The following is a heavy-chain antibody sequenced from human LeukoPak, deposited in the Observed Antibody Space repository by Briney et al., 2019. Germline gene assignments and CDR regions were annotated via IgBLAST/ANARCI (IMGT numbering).Heavy chain of an antibody. CDR3: ARSRLRFGNTFDY. D-gene: IGHD3-3*01. J-gene: IGHJ4*02. V-gene: IGHV4-59*12. CDR1: GGSISSYY. CDR2: IYYSGST. Sequence: SETLSLTCTVSGGSISSYYWSWIRQPPGKGLEWIGYIYYSGSTNYNPSLESRVTMSVDTSKNQFSLKLSSVTAADTAVYYCARSRLRFGNTFDYWGQGTLVTVSS.